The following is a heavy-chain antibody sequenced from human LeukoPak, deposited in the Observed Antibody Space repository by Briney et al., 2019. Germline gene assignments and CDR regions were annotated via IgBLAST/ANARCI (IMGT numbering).Heavy chain of an antibody. Sequence: SETLSLTCAVSGGSISSSNWWSWVRQPPGKGLEWIGEIYHSGSTNYNPSLKSRVTISVDTSKNQFSLKLSSVTAADTAVYYCARDNSYYDILTGIEGAFFDYWGQGTLVTVSS. J-gene: IGHJ4*02. D-gene: IGHD3-9*01. CDR3: ARDNSYYDILTGIEGAFFDY. V-gene: IGHV4-4*02. CDR2: IYHSGST. CDR1: GGSISSSNW.